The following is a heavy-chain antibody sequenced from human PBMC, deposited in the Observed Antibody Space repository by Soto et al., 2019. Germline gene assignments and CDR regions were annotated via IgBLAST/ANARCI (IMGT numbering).Heavy chain of an antibody. Sequence: TSETLSLTCTVSGGSISSGGYYWSWIRQHPGRGLEWIGYIYYNGNTYYNPSLKSRVTVSVDASKNQFSLTVRSVTASDTAVYYCARCSTVVIPVPGFDPSGQGNLVTVS. CDR2: IYYNGNT. CDR3: ARCSTVVIPVPGFDP. D-gene: IGHD4-4*01. CDR1: GGSISSGGYY. J-gene: IGHJ5*02. V-gene: IGHV4-31*03.